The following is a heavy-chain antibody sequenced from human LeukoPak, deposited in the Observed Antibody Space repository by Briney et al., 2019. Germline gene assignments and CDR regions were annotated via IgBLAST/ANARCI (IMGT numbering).Heavy chain of an antibody. D-gene: IGHD5-24*01. CDR1: GFTVSSYA. J-gene: IGHJ3*02. CDR2: ISYDGSNN. Sequence: GASLRLSCAASGFTVSSYAMHWVRQAPGKGLEWVAVISYDGSNNYYADSVKGRFTIARDNSKNTLYLQMNSLRAEDTAVYYCARDGDGYNSNAFDIWGQGTMVT. CDR3: ARDGDGYNSNAFDI. V-gene: IGHV3-30-3*01.